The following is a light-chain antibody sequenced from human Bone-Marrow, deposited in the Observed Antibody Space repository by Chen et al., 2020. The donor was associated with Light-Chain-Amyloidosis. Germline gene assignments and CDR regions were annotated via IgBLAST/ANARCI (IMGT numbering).Light chain of an antibody. V-gene: IGLV2-14*01. J-gene: IGLJ1*01. CDR2: EVT. Sequence: QSALTQPASVSGSPGQSITISCTGTSSDVGGDNHVSWYQQHPDKAPKLMIYEVTNRPSWVTDRFSGSKSDYTASLTISGLQTEHEADYFCSSYTITNTLIFGSGTRVTVL. CDR1: SSDVGGDNH. CDR3: SSYTITNTLI.